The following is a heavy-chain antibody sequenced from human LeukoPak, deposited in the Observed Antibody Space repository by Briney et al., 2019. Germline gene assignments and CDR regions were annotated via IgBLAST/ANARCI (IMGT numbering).Heavy chain of an antibody. J-gene: IGHJ4*02. CDR1: GFTFSSYG. Sequence: GRSLRPSCAASGFTFSSYGMHWVRQAPGKGLEWVAVIWYDGSNKYYADSVKGRFTISRDNSKNTLYLQMNSLRAEDTAVYYCARALGYCSGGSCYEDYWGQGTLVTVSS. CDR3: ARALGYCSGGSCYEDY. CDR2: IWYDGSNK. D-gene: IGHD2-15*01. V-gene: IGHV3-33*01.